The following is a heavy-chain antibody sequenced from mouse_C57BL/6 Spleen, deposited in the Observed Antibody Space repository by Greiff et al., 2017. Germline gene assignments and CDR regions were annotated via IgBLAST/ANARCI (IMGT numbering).Heavy chain of an antibody. J-gene: IGHJ3*01. CDR2: IDPENGDT. CDR3: TTYYYGSSPVSAY. Sequence: VQLQQSGAELVRPGASVKLSCTASGFNIKDDYMHWVKQRPEQGLEWIGWIDPENGDTEYASKFQGKATITADTSSNTAYLQLSSLTSEGTAVYYCTTYYYGSSPVSAYWGQGTLVTVSA. CDR1: GFNIKDDY. V-gene: IGHV14-4*01. D-gene: IGHD1-1*01.